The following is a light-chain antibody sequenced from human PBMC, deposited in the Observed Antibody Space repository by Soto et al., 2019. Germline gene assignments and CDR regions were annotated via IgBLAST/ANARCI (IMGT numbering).Light chain of an antibody. CDR3: GTWDSDLSAEV. J-gene: IGLJ3*02. CDR2: DNS. CDR1: SSNIGTNY. Sequence: QSVLTQPPSVSVAPGQKVTISCSGSSSNIGTNYVSWYQQLPGRAPKLVIFDNSKRPSGIPGRFSGSKSGSSATLGVTGLQTGDEADYYCGTWDSDLSAEVFGGGTKVTVL. V-gene: IGLV1-51*01.